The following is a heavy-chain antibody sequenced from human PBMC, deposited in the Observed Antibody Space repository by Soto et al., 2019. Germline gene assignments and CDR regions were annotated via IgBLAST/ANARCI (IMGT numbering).Heavy chain of an antibody. J-gene: IGHJ6*02. CDR1: GGSFSCYY. D-gene: IGHD2-15*01. CDR2: INHSGST. V-gene: IGHV4-34*01. CDR3: ARGRRGGNPYYYYGMDV. Sequence: SETLSLTCAVYGGSFSCYYWSWIRQPPGKGLEWIGEINHSGSTNYNPSLKSRVTISVDTSKNQFSLKLSSVTAADTAVYYCARGRRGGNPYYYYGMDVWGQGTTVTVSS.